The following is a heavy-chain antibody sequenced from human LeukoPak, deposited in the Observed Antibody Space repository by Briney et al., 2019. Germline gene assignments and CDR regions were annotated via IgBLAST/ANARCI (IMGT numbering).Heavy chain of an antibody. Sequence: GGSLRLSCAASGFTFSSYWMSWVRQAPGKGLEWVANVKQDESEKYYVDSVKGRFTISRDNAKNSLYLQMNSLRAEDTAVYYCAREGPNYDFWSGYQSPLDYWGQGTLVTVSS. J-gene: IGHJ4*02. CDR2: VKQDESEK. CDR3: AREGPNYDFWSGYQSPLDY. CDR1: GFTFSSYW. D-gene: IGHD3-3*01. V-gene: IGHV3-7*01.